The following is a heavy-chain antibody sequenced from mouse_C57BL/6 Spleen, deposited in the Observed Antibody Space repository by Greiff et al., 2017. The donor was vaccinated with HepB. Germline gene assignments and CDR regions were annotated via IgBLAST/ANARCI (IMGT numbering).Heavy chain of an antibody. CDR2: INPSSGYT. V-gene: IGHV1-7*01. D-gene: IGHD1-1*01. Sequence: VQLQQSGAELAKPGASVKLSCKASGYTFTSYWMHWVKQRPGQGLEWIGYINPSSGYTKYNQKFKDKATLTADKSSSTAYMQLSSLTYEDSAVYYCGRVQECITTGADYYAMDYWGQGTSVTVSS. CDR1: GYTFTSYW. CDR3: GRVQECITTGADYYAMDY. J-gene: IGHJ4*01.